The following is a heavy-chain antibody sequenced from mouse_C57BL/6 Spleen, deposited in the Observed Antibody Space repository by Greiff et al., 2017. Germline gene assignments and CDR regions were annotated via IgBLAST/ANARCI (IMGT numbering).Heavy chain of an antibody. CDR3: ARKPIQGGYYAMDY. J-gene: IGHJ4*01. CDR1: GYTFTSYG. CDR2: IYPRSGNT. V-gene: IGHV1-81*01. D-gene: IGHD3-2*02. Sequence: QVQLQQSGAELARPGASVKLSCKASGYTFTSYGISWVKQRTGQGLEWIGEIYPRSGNTYYNEKFKGKATLTADKSSSTAYMELRSLTSEDSAVYFCARKPIQGGYYAMDYWGQGTSGTFSS.